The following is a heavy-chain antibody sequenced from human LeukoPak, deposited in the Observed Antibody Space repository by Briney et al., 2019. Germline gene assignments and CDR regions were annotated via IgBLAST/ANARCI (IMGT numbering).Heavy chain of an antibody. CDR1: GFSFSAYG. CDR2: IWYDGSSK. J-gene: IGHJ4*02. CDR3: ARSQSSSLIDY. Sequence: GGSLRLSCAASGFSFSAYGVHWVRQAPGKGLEWVAVIWYDGSSKDYADSVKGRFTFSRDNSKNTLYLQMNSLTVEDTAVYYCARSQSSSLIDYWGQGTLITVSS. D-gene: IGHD6-13*01. V-gene: IGHV3-33*01.